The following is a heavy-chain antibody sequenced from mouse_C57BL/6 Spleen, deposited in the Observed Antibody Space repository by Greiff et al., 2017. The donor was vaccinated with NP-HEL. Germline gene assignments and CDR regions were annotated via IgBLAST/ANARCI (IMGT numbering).Heavy chain of an antibody. CDR2: IHPNSGST. J-gene: IGHJ2*01. Sequence: QVQLQQSGAELVKPGASVKLSCKASGYTFTSYWMHWVKQRPGQGLEWIGMIHPNSGSTNYNEKFKSKATLTVDKSSSTAYMQLSSLTSEDSAVYYCARSSGYPLFDYWGQGTTLTVSS. D-gene: IGHD2-2*01. CDR3: ARSSGYPLFDY. V-gene: IGHV1-64*01. CDR1: GYTFTSYW.